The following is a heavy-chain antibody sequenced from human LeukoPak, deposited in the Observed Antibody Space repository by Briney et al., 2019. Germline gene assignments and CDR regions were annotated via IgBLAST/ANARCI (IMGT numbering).Heavy chain of an antibody. D-gene: IGHD6-19*01. Sequence: GGSLRLSCAASGFTFSTYAMHWVRQGPGKGLEWVSYISSSGSTIYYADSVKGRFTISRDNAKNSLYLQMNSLRAEDTAVYYCARGSSGWYVPDYWGQGTLVTVSS. J-gene: IGHJ4*02. V-gene: IGHV3-48*03. CDR2: ISSSGSTI. CDR1: GFTFSTYA. CDR3: ARGSSGWYVPDY.